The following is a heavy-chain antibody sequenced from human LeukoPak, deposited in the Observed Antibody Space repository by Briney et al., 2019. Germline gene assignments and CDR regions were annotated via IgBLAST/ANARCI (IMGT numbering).Heavy chain of an antibody. CDR1: GYTFTSYY. D-gene: IGHD6-13*01. CDR2: INPSGGST. CDR3: AREGRGVPGAIAAVKGFDY. V-gene: IGHV1-46*01. Sequence: ASVKVSCKASGYTFTSYYMHWVRQDPGQGLEWMGIINPSGGSTSYAQKCQSRVTMTRDMSTSTGYMELSSLRSEDTAIYCCAREGRGVPGAIAAVKGFDYWGQGTLVTVSS. J-gene: IGHJ4*02.